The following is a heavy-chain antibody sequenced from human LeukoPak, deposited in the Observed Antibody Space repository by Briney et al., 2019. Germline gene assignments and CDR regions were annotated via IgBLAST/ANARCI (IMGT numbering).Heavy chain of an antibody. D-gene: IGHD3-22*01. CDR2: WHDVSIA. Sequence: WHDVSIADYAASVKGRFTISRDNSKNTLYLQMNRLRAEDTAIYYCAKVTGDYYDTSGAFDYWGQGTLVTVSS. V-gene: IGHV3-33*06. CDR3: AKVTGDYYDTSGAFDY. J-gene: IGHJ4*02.